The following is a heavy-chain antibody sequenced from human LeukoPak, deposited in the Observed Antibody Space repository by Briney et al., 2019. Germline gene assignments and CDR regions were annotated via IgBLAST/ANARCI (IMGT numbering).Heavy chain of an antibody. D-gene: IGHD4-17*01. CDR2: IYYTGAA. J-gene: IGHJ5*02. Sequence: SETLSLTCTVSGGSISGSFWSWIRQPPGEGLEFIGYIYYTGAASYNPSLNSRVSMSVDTSKNQFSLKLNSVTAADTAVYYCAKFVTVTIPNWIDPWGQGILVTVSS. CDR3: AKFVTVTIPNWIDP. V-gene: IGHV4-59*01. CDR1: GGSISGSF.